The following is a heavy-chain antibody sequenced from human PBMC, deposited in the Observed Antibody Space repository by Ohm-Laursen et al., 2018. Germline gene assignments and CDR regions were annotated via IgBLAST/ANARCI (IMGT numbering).Heavy chain of an antibody. V-gene: IGHV4-4*07. D-gene: IGHD3-9*01. Sequence: SQTLSLTCTVSGGSISAYYWSWIRQPAGKGLEWIGRIYTSGTTNYNPSLKSRVTMSLDTSKNQFSLKLSSVTAADTAVYYCARGNYDILTENWFDPWGRGTLVTVSS. CDR3: ARGNYDILTENWFDP. CDR1: GGSISAYY. J-gene: IGHJ5*02. CDR2: IYTSGTT.